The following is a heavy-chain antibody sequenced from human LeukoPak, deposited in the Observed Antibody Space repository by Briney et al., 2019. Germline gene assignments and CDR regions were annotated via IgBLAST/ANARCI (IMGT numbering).Heavy chain of an antibody. CDR2: FYFSGST. D-gene: IGHD3-22*01. V-gene: IGHV4-30-4*01. CDR1: GGSINSANYY. CDR3: ARAHRYHYDSSGKPQGFYFDY. J-gene: IGHJ4*02. Sequence: PSQTLSLTCTGSGGSINSANYYWTWIRQPPGKGLEWIGNFYFSGSTNYSPSLKSRVIISIDTSKNQFSLKLNSVTAADTAVYYCARAHRYHYDSSGKPQGFYFDYWGQGTLVTVSS.